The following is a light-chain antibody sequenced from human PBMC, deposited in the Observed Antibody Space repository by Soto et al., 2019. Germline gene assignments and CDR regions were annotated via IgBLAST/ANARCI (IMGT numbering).Light chain of an antibody. J-gene: IGKJ5*01. V-gene: IGKV3-15*01. CDR3: QQYHDWPT. Sequence: EIVMTQSPATLSVSPGETATLSCRASQSVRYKLAWYQQKPGQAPRLLIYGASSRATGIPATFSGSGSGTEFTLTISSLQSEDFALYYCQQYHDWPTFGQGTRLEIK. CDR2: GAS. CDR1: QSVRYK.